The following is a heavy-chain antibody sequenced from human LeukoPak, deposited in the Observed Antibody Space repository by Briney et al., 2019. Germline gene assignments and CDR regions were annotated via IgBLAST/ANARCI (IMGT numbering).Heavy chain of an antibody. Sequence: TGGSLKLSCAASGFSLSTYEMNWVRQAPGKGLEWVSYISSSGSTMYHADSVKGRFTISRDNAKNSLYLQMNSLRAEDTAVYYCARVYYDFWSGSDNWFDPWGQGTLVTVSS. CDR2: ISSSGSTM. CDR3: ARVYYDFWSGSDNWFDP. J-gene: IGHJ5*02. D-gene: IGHD3-3*01. CDR1: GFSLSTYE. V-gene: IGHV3-48*03.